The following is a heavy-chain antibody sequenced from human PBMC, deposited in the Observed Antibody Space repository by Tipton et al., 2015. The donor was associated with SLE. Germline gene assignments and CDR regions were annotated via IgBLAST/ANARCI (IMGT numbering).Heavy chain of an antibody. CDR2: IYYSGST. Sequence: TLSLTCTVSGGSISSHYWSWIRQPPGKGLEWIGYIYYSGSTNYNPSLKSRVTISVDTSKNQFSLKLSSVTAADTAAYYCARDLGDRFDPWGQGTPVTVSS. D-gene: IGHD2-21*02. V-gene: IGHV4-59*11. CDR1: GGSISSHY. J-gene: IGHJ5*02. CDR3: ARDLGDRFDP.